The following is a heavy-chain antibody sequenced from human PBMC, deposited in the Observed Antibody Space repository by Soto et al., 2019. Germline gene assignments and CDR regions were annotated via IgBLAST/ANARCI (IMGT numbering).Heavy chain of an antibody. V-gene: IGHV3-15*07. CDR1: GFTFSNAW. Sequence: PGGSLRLSCVASGFTFSNAWMNWVRQAPGKGLEWVGRIKSKTDGGTTDYAAPVKGRFTISRDDSKNTLYLHMNSLKTEDTAVYYCTTETKAGDFWSGYYKYYYGMDVWGQGTTVTVSS. CDR3: TTETKAGDFWSGYYKYYYGMDV. D-gene: IGHD3-3*01. CDR2: IKSKTDGGTT. J-gene: IGHJ6*02.